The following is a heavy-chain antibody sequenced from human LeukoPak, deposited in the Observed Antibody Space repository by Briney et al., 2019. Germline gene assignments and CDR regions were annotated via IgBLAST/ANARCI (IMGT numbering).Heavy chain of an antibody. CDR2: ISGSGGST. J-gene: IGHJ4*02. CDR3: ARDRRVDGDPIDS. Sequence: PGGSLRLSCAASGFTFSSYAMSWVRQAPGKGLEWVSDISGSGGSTYYADSGKGRFTVSRDNAKNSLYLQMNSLRAEETAVYYCARDRRVDGDPIDSWGQGTLVTVSS. CDR1: GFTFSSYA. D-gene: IGHD4-17*01. V-gene: IGHV3-23*01.